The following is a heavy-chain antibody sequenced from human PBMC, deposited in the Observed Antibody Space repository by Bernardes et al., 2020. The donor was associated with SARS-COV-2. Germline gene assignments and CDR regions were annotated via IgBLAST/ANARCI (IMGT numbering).Heavy chain of an antibody. CDR3: ARVWDFWSGYDY. D-gene: IGHD3-3*01. CDR2: IKQDGSEK. J-gene: IGHJ4*02. Sequence: GGSLRLSRAASGFTFRSYWMSWVRQAPGKGLEWVANIKQDGSEKYYVDSVKGRFTISRDNAKNSLYLQMNSLRAEDTAVYYCARVWDFWSGYDYWGQGTLVTVSS. V-gene: IGHV3-7*03. CDR1: GFTFRSYW.